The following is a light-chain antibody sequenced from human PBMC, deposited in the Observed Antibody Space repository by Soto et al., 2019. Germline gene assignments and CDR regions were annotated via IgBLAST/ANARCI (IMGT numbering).Light chain of an antibody. J-gene: IGLJ3*02. Sequence: QLVLTQSPSASASLGASVKLTCTLSSGHSSYAIAWHQQQPEKGPRYLMNLNSDGSHSKGDGIPDRFSGSSSGAERYFTISSLQSEDETDYYCQTWGTGIQVFGGGTKVTVL. CDR1: SGHSSYA. V-gene: IGLV4-69*01. CDR2: LNSDGSH. CDR3: QTWGTGIQV.